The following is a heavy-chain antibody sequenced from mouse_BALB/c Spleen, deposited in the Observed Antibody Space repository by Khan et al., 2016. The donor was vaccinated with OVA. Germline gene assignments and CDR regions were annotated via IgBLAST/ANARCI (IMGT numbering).Heavy chain of an antibody. D-gene: IGHD2-10*02. V-gene: IGHV3-2*02. Sequence: EVQLQESGPGLVKPSQSLSLTCTATGYSITSYYVWYLIRQPPGNKLELMGFISYSGSTNYTPSLKSRISITRDTSKNQFFLQLNSVTTEDTATYYCARVYGGDFDYWGQGTTLTVSS. J-gene: IGHJ2*01. CDR3: ARVYGGDFDY. CDR1: GYSITSYYV. CDR2: ISYSGST.